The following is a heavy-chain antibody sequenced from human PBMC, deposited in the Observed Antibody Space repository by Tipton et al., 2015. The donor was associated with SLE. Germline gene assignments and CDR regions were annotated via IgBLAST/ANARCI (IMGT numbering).Heavy chain of an antibody. CDR3: ATYLN. D-gene: IGHD2-21*01. J-gene: IGHJ4*02. V-gene: IGHV3-7*01. Sequence: LDSVKGRFTVSRDNAKNSLYLQMNSLRAEDTAVYYCATYLNWGQGTLVTVSS.